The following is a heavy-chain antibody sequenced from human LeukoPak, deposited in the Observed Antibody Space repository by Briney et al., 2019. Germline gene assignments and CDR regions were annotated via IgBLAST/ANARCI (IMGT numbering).Heavy chain of an antibody. J-gene: IGHJ6*03. CDR3: ARGPYGSGSYYETYYYYYYMDV. CDR1: GGTFSSYA. Sequence: GASVKVSCKASGGTFSSYAISWVRQAPGQGLEWMGGIIPIFGTANYAQKFQGRVTITADESTSTAYMELSSLRSEDTAVYYCARGPYGSGSYYETYYYYYYMDVLGKGTTVTISS. V-gene: IGHV1-69*13. CDR2: IIPIFGTA. D-gene: IGHD3-10*01.